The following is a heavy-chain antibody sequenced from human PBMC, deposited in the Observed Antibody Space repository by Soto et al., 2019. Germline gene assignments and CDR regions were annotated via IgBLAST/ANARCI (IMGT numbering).Heavy chain of an antibody. J-gene: IGHJ4*02. CDR3: TRGRTGAGY. CDR2: IKQDGSEQ. Sequence: GGSLRLSCAASGFTFSNYWMSWVRQAPGKGLEWLATIKQDGSEQYYVDSAKGRFTISRDNAQDSLSLQMNSLRAEDTALYYCTRGRTGAGYGGQGTLVTVSS. CDR1: GFTFSNYW. D-gene: IGHD7-27*01. V-gene: IGHV3-7*01.